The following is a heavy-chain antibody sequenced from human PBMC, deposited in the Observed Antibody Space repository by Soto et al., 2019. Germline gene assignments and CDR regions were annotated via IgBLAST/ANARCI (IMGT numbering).Heavy chain of an antibody. CDR1: GYTFSNYD. CDR3: AKVSRKGSAIDFDY. CDR2: VNPNNGDT. D-gene: IGHD3-10*01. J-gene: IGHJ4*02. Sequence: QVQLVQSGAELKKPGASVKVSCKASGYTFSNYDMNWVRQATGQGPEWIGWVNPNNGDTGYAQKFQGRVTLTTDISTTTAYMELTSLRSEDTASYYCAKVSRKGSAIDFDYWGKGTLITVSS. V-gene: IGHV1-8*01.